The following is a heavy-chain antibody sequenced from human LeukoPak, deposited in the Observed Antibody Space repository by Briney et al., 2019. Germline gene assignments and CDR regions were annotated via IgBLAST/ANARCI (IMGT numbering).Heavy chain of an antibody. D-gene: IGHD3-10*01. J-gene: IGHJ4*02. CDR3: ARWGGYYGSGSYIDY. Sequence: PGGSLRLSCAVSGFAFSSHFMHWVRQAPGKGLEWVTSVSYDGSNEYYADSVKGRFTISRDNAKNSLYLQMNSLRAEDTAVYYCARWGGYYGSGSYIDYWGQGTLVIVSS. CDR2: VSYDGSNE. CDR1: GFAFSSHF. V-gene: IGHV3-30*04.